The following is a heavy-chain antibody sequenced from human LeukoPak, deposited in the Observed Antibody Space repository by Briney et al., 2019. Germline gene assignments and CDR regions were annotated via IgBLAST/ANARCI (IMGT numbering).Heavy chain of an antibody. Sequence: SVTVSFKASGGTFSSYTISWVRQAPGQGLEWMGRIIPILGIANYAQKFQGRVTITADKSTSTAYMELSSLRSEDTAVYYCARDPPDSSGYLTDYWGQGTLVTVSS. CDR3: ARDPPDSSGYLTDY. V-gene: IGHV1-69*04. CDR2: IIPILGIA. D-gene: IGHD3-22*01. J-gene: IGHJ4*02. CDR1: GGTFSSYT.